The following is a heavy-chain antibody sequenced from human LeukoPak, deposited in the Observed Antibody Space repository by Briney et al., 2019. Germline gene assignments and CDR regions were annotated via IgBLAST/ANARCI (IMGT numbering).Heavy chain of an antibody. V-gene: IGHV3-21*01. J-gene: IGHJ4*02. CDR2: ISSSSSYI. CDR1: GFTFSSYS. D-gene: IGHD3-10*01. CDR3: ARDGGFGELPFGY. Sequence: GGSLRLSCAASGFTFSSYSMNWVRQAPGKGLEWVSSISSSSSYIYYADSVKGRFTISRDNAKNSLYLQMNSLRAEDTAVYYCARDGGFGELPFGYWGQGTLGTGS.